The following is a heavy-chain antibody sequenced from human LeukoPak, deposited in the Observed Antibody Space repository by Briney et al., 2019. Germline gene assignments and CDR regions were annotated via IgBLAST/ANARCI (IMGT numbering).Heavy chain of an antibody. V-gene: IGHV3-21*01. CDR3: ARVYNWNDVEAFDI. CDR2: ISSTNNYL. CDR1: GITFSTYS. Sequence: PGGSLRLSCAASGITFSTYSMNWVRQAPGKGLEWVSYISSTNNYLYYADSVKGRFTISRDNAKNSLYLQMNSLRAEDTAVYYSARVYNWNDVEAFDIWGQGTMVTVSS. J-gene: IGHJ3*02. D-gene: IGHD1-1*01.